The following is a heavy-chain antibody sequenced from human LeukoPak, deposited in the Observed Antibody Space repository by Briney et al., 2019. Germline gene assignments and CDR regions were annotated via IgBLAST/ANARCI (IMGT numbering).Heavy chain of an antibody. CDR2: IKQDGSDK. CDR3: ARDVEMYSSTWSDAFDI. Sequence: GGSLRLSCAASGFTFSSYWMTWVRQAPGKGLEWVANIKQDGSDKYYMDSVRGRFTISRDNAKNSLYLQMNSLRVEDTAVYYCARDVEMYSSTWSDAFDIWGQGTMVAVSS. D-gene: IGHD6-13*01. V-gene: IGHV3-7*01. J-gene: IGHJ3*02. CDR1: GFTFSSYW.